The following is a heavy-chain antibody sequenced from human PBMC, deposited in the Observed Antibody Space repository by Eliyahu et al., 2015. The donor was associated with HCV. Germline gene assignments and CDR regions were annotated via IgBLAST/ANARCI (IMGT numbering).Heavy chain of an antibody. Sequence: EVQLVESGGGLVKPGGSLRLSCAAXGFTFSSYSMNWVRQAPGKGLEWVSSISSSSSYIYYADSVKGRFTISRDNAKNSLYLQMNSLRAEDTAVYYCARERYCTNGVCYSPFDYWGQGTLVTVSS. CDR1: GFTFSSYS. CDR3: ARERYCTNGVCYSPFDY. CDR2: ISSSSSYI. D-gene: IGHD2-8*01. J-gene: IGHJ4*02. V-gene: IGHV3-21*01.